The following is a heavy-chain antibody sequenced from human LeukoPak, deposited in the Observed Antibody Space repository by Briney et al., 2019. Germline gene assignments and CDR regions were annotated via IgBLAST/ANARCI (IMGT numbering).Heavy chain of an antibody. V-gene: IGHV3-53*01. D-gene: IGHD6-19*01. CDR3: ARGITNIAVGDY. CDR2: IYSSDNT. J-gene: IGHJ4*02. Sequence: GGSLRLSCAASWFTVSNNYMSWVRQAPGKGLEWVSIIYSSDNTYYADSVKGRFTISRDNSKNTLFLQMNGLRAEDTAVYYCARGITNIAVGDYWGQGTLVTVSS. CDR1: WFTVSNNY.